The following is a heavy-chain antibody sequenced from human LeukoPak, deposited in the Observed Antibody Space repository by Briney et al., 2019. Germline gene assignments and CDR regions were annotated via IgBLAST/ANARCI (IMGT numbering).Heavy chain of an antibody. V-gene: IGHV3-7*03. Sequence: GGSLRLSCAASGFTFRTYWMTWVRQAPGKGLEWVANINQDGSEKNYVDSVKGRFTISRDNAENSLYLQMNSLRVGDTAVYYCVRDMDVWGQGTTVTVSS. CDR2: INQDGSEK. J-gene: IGHJ6*02. CDR1: GFTFRTYW. CDR3: VRDMDV.